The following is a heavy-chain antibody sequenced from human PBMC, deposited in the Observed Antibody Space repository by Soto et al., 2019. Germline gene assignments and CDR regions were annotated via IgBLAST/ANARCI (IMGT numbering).Heavy chain of an antibody. Sequence: EVQLVESGGGLVQPGGSLRLSCAASGFTFSSYWMSWVRQAPGKGLEWVANIKQDGSEKYYVDSVKGRFTISIDNAKNSLYLQMNSLRAEDTAVYYCAIEASGYPYWYFDLWGRGTLVTVSS. D-gene: IGHD3-3*01. CDR1: GFTFSSYW. J-gene: IGHJ2*01. CDR3: AIEASGYPYWYFDL. V-gene: IGHV3-7*01. CDR2: IKQDGSEK.